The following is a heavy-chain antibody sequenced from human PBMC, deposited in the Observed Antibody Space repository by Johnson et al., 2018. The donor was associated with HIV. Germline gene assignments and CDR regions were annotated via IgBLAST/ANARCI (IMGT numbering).Heavy chain of an antibody. CDR2: LYSGGNT. Sequence: VQLVESGGGVVQPGGSLRLSCGASGFSVSNNYMNWVRQAPGKGLEWVSVLYSGGNTYYADSVRGRFTISRDNSKNTLYLQMSSLKVEDTAMYYCARDGESQQLPLGDAFDIWGQGTMVTVSS. CDR1: GFSVSNNY. V-gene: IGHV3-66*01. CDR3: ARDGESQQLPLGDAFDI. J-gene: IGHJ3*02. D-gene: IGHD6-13*01.